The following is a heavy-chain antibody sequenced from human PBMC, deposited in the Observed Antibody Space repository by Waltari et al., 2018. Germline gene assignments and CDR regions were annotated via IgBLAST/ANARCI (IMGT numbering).Heavy chain of an antibody. J-gene: IGHJ4*02. CDR3: AREAGGYDSSGYFDY. V-gene: IGHV3-53*02. CDR1: GFTVNSHY. CDR2: IYSGGST. Sequence: EVQLVETGGGLIQPGGSLRLSCVAAGFTVNSHYMSWVRQAPGKGLEWVSVIYSGGSTYYADSVKGRFTISRDNSKNTVFLQMNSLRGEDTAVYYCAREAGGYDSSGYFDYWGQGTLVTVSS. D-gene: IGHD3-22*01.